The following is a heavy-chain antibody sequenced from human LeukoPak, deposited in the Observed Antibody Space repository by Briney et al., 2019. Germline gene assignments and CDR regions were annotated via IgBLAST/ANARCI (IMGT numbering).Heavy chain of an antibody. D-gene: IGHD3-9*01. CDR1: GGSLSGYY. CDR2: INHSGST. V-gene: IGHV4-34*01. Sequence: SETLSLTCAVYGGSLSGYYWSWIRQPPGKGLEWIGEINHSGSTNYNPSLKSRVTISVDTSKNQFSLKLSSVTAADTAVYYCARAPTDYDILAYFDYWGQGTLVTVSS. CDR3: ARAPTDYDILAYFDY. J-gene: IGHJ4*02.